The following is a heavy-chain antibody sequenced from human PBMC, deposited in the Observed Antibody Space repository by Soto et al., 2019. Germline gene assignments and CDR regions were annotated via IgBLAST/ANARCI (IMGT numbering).Heavy chain of an antibody. J-gene: IGHJ5*02. Sequence: PSETLSLTCTVSGGSISSGDYYWSWIRQPPGKGLEWIGYIYYSGSTYYNPSLKSRVTVSVDTSKNQFSLKLDSVTAADTAVYYCARQAAAPGIDLWFDPWGQGTLVTVSS. CDR2: IYYSGST. D-gene: IGHD6-13*01. V-gene: IGHV4-30-4*01. CDR1: GGSISSGDYY. CDR3: ARQAAAPGIDLWFDP.